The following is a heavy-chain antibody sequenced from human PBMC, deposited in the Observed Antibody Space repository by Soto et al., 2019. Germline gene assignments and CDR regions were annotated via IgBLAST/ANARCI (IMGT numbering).Heavy chain of an antibody. Sequence: QVQLVQSGAEVKKPGASVKVSCKASGYTFTSYYMHWVRQAPGQGLEWMGIINPSGGSTSYAQKLQGRVTMTRDTSTSTVYMELSSLRSEDTAVYYCARGSGITIFGVVIAFDYWGQGTLVTVSS. J-gene: IGHJ4*02. CDR3: ARGSGITIFGVVIAFDY. CDR1: GYTFTSYY. V-gene: IGHV1-46*04. D-gene: IGHD3-3*01. CDR2: INPSGGST.